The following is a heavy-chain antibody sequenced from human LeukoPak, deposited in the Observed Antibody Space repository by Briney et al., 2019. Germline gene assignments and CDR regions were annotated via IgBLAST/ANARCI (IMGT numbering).Heavy chain of an antibody. J-gene: IGHJ4*02. D-gene: IGHD2-15*01. CDR3: ARQAGAGTPWDYFDY. V-gene: IGHV4-39*01. CDR1: GASISSSNGYF. CDR2: IDYRGTA. Sequence: KPSETLSLTCTVSGASISSSNGYFWAWIRQPPGKGPDWIGIIDYRGTAFYNPSFESRVTISVETSKNFFSLILTSVTAADTAFYYCARQAGAGTPWDYFDYWGQGALVTVSS.